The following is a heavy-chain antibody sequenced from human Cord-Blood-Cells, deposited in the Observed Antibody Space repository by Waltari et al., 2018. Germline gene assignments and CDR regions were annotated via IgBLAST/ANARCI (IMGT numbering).Heavy chain of an antibody. CDR1: GFTLGSHS. CDR3: ARVRWFDP. V-gene: IGHV3-48*02. CDR2: IISSSSTI. J-gene: IGHJ5*02. Sequence: EVQLVESGGGLVQPGGSLRLSCAASGFTLGSHSMNWVRQAPGKGLECVSYIISSSSTIYYADSVKGRFTISRDNAKNSLYLQMNSLRDEDTAVYYCARVRWFDPWGQGTLVTVSS.